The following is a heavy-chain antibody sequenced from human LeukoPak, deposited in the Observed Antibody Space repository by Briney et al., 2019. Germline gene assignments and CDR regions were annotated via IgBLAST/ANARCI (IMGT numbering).Heavy chain of an antibody. CDR3: AKGGIVVVKTWFDP. J-gene: IGHJ5*02. D-gene: IGHD3-22*01. V-gene: IGHV3-9*01. CDR1: GFTFDDYA. CDR2: ISWNSGSI. Sequence: GGSLRLSCAASGFTFDDYAMHWVRQAPGKGLEWVSGISWNSGSIGYADSVKGRFTISRDNAKNSLYLQMNSLRAEDTALYYCAKGGIVVVKTWFDPWGQGTLVTVSS.